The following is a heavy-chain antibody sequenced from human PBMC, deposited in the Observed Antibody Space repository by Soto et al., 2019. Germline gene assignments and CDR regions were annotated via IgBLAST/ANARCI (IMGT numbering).Heavy chain of an antibody. D-gene: IGHD2-15*01. CDR1: GDSISSYNW. CDR3: ARREGDCRGGSCPYYHE. CDR2: VYHSGNT. Sequence: QVHLQESGPRLVKPSETLSLTCDVSGDSISSYNWWTWVRKTPGKGLEWIGEVYHSGNTNYNPSLKSRVTISVDKSRNQFTLSLTSGTAADTAVYYCARREGDCRGGSCPYYHEWVQGTRVTASS. V-gene: IGHV4-4*02. J-gene: IGHJ4*02.